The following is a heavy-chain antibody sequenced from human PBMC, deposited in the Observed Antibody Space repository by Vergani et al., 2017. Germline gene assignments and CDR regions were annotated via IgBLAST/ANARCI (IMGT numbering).Heavy chain of an antibody. V-gene: IGHV3-30*03. J-gene: IGHJ5*02. Sequence: QVQLVESGGGVVQPGRSLRLSCAASGFTFSSYGMHWVRQAPGKGLEWVAVISYDGRKKYYADSGKGRFTISRDNSKNTLYLQMNSLRAEDTAVYYCATAARPFDRGWFDLWGQGTLVTVSS. CDR1: GFTFSSYG. CDR3: ATAARPFDRGWFDL. D-gene: IGHD6-6*01. CDR2: ISYDGRKK.